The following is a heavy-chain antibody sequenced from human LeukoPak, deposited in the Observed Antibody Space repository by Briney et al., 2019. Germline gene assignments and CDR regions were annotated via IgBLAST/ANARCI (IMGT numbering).Heavy chain of an antibody. V-gene: IGHV4-39*01. CDR3: ARHNPGGQWLRNGGHFDF. CDR2: IYYTGSA. Sequence: PSETLSLTCTVSGGSIGSTSYYWGWVRQPPGKGLEWIASIYYTGSAYYTPSLKSRVTISVDTFKNQFSLKLTSVTAADTAVYYCARHNPGGQWLRNGGHFDFWGQGTLVTVSS. D-gene: IGHD6-19*01. CDR1: GGSIGSTSYY. J-gene: IGHJ4*02.